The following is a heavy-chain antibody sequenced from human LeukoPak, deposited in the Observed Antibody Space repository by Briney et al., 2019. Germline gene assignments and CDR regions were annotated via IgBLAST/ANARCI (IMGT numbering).Heavy chain of an antibody. V-gene: IGHV3-23*01. CDR1: GFTFNNYA. CDR2: ISGNGGRT. Sequence: PGGSLRLSCAASGFTFNNYAMSWVRQAPGKGLEWVAAISGNGGRTYYRDSVKGRFTISRDNSKNTLYLQMNSLRAEDTAVYYCARADYGDPAGDFDYWGQGTLVTVSS. CDR3: ARADYGDPAGDFDY. J-gene: IGHJ4*02. D-gene: IGHD4-17*01.